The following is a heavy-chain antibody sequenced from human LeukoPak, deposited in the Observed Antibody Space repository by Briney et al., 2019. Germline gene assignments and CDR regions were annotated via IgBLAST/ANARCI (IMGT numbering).Heavy chain of an antibody. CDR2: IYTSGST. Sequence: SETLSLTCTVSGGSISSSSYYWSWIRQPPGKGLEWIGYIYTSGSTNYNPSLKSRVTISVDTSKNQFSLKLSSVTVADTAVYYCARHADSSGSNFDYWGQGTLVTVSS. J-gene: IGHJ4*02. CDR1: GGSISSSSYY. CDR3: ARHADSSGSNFDY. V-gene: IGHV4-61*05. D-gene: IGHD3-22*01.